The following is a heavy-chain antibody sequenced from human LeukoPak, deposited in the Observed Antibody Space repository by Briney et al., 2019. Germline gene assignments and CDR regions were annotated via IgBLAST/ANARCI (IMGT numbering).Heavy chain of an antibody. CDR2: VDPKRGVT. Sequence: ASVKVSRKASGYNFTGYLIHWVRQAPGQGLEWMGWVDPKRGVTRYAQKFQGRVTLTRDTSISTLYMELTSLRSDDTAVYFCARFGEDGDDMDVWGEGTTVIVSS. V-gene: IGHV1-2*02. D-gene: IGHD3-16*01. J-gene: IGHJ6*03. CDR1: GYNFTGYL. CDR3: ARFGEDGDDMDV.